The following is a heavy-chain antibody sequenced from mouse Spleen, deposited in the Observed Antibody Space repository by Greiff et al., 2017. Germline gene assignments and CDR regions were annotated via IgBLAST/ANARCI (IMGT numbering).Heavy chain of an antibody. V-gene: IGHV5-4*01. Sequence: EVMLVESGGGLVKPGGSLKLSCAASGFTFSSYAMSWVRQTPEKRLEWVATISDGGSYTYYPDNVKGRFTISRDNAKNNLYLQMSHLKSEDTAMYYCARDHRTGTGFDYWGQGTTLTVSS. D-gene: IGHD4-1*01. CDR1: GFTFSSYA. CDR2: ISDGGSYT. J-gene: IGHJ2*01. CDR3: ARDHRTGTGFDY.